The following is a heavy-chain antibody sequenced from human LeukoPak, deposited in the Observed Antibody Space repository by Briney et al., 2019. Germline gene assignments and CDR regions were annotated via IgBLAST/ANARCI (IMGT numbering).Heavy chain of an antibody. Sequence: PGGSPRLSCAASGFTFSDYYMSWIRQAPGKGLEWVSYISSSGSTIYYADSVKGRFTISRDNAKNSLYLQMNSLRAEDTAVYYCARDYYGSGSYSYYFDYWGQGTLVTVSS. D-gene: IGHD3-10*01. CDR1: GFTFSDYY. V-gene: IGHV3-11*04. CDR3: ARDYYGSGSYSYYFDY. J-gene: IGHJ4*02. CDR2: ISSSGSTI.